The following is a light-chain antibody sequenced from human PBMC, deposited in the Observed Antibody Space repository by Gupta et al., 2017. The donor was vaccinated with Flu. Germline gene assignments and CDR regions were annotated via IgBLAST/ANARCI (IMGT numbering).Light chain of an antibody. J-gene: IGLJ3*02. CDR1: SGSVSTSNY. V-gene: IGLV8-61*01. CDR3: GVFMVSGNGV. CDR2: STN. Sequence: TVTLTCGLSSGSVSTSNYPSWYQQTPGQAPRTLIHSTNIRSSGVPDRFSGSILGNKAALTITGAQADDESDYYCGVFMVSGNGVFGVGTKLTVL.